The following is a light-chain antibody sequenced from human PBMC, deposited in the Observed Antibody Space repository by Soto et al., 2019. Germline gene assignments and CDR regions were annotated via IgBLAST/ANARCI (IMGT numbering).Light chain of an antibody. CDR3: SSYTSSSTLV. CDR1: SSDVGAYNF. CDR2: EVS. V-gene: IGLV2-14*01. J-gene: IGLJ1*01. Sequence: ALTQPASVSGSPGQSISISCTGTSSDVGAYNFVSWYQQHPDKAPKLMIYEVSNRPSGVSNRFSGSKSGNTASLTISGLQAEDEADYYCSSYTSSSTLVFGSGTKLTVL.